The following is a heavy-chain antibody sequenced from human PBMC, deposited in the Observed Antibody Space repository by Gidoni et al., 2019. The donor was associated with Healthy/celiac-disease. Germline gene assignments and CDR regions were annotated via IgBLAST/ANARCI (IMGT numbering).Heavy chain of an antibody. CDR3: TRDRRGVPAALGVY. Sequence: EVQLLESGGGLVQPGRSLRLSCTASGFTFGDYAMGWFRQAPGKGLEWVGFIRSKAYGGTTEYAASVKGRFTISRDDSKSIAYLQMNSLKTEDTAVYYCTRDRRGVPAALGVYWGQGTLVTVSS. CDR1: GFTFGDYA. CDR2: IRSKAYGGTT. J-gene: IGHJ4*02. V-gene: IGHV3-49*03. D-gene: IGHD2-2*01.